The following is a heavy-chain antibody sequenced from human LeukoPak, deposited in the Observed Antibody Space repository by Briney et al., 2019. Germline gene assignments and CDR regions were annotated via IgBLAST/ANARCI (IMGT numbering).Heavy chain of an antibody. CDR3: ARNDIFGVLPEF. CDR2: IRNDGSNK. D-gene: IGHD3-3*02. J-gene: IGHJ4*02. V-gene: IGHV3-30*02. Sequence: VAFIRNDGSNKYYADSVKGRFTISRDNSKNTLYLQMNSLRGEDTAVYYCARNDIFGVLPEFWGMGTLVSVTS.